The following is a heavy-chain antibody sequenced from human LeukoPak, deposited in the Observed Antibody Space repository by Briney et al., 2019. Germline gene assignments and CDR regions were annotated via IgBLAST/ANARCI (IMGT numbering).Heavy chain of an antibody. J-gene: IGHJ4*02. D-gene: IGHD6-19*01. CDR2: LYTGST. V-gene: IGHV4-59*01. CDR3: ARSRGSSGWYDY. CDR1: CLHQYLL. Sequence: SEPVPHLRCLWCLHQYLLLELDPAAPREGTGMDWVYLYTGSTNYNPSLKSRVTISVDTSKNQFSLKLSSVTAADTAVYYCARSRGSSGWYDYWGQGTLVTVSS.